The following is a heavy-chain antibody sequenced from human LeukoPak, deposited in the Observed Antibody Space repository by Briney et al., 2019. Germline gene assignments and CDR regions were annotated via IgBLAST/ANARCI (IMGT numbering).Heavy chain of an antibody. J-gene: IGHJ5*02. V-gene: IGHV1-18*01. D-gene: IGHD3-10*01. CDR2: ISAYNGNT. CDR3: ARLDYYGSGSYYNPAAET. CDR1: GYTFTSYG. Sequence: GASVKVSCKASGYTFTSYGISWARQAPGQGLEWMGWISAYNGNTNYAQKLQGRVTMTTDTSTSTAYMELRSLRSDDTAVYYCARLDYYGSGSYYNPAAETWGQGTLVTVSS.